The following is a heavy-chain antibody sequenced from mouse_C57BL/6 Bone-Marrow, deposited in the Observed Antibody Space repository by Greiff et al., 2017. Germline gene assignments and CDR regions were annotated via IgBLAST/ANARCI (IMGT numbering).Heavy chain of an antibody. CDR3: ARALLRRFAY. J-gene: IGHJ3*01. V-gene: IGHV5-4*03. Sequence: EVKLMESGGGLVKPGGSLKLSCAASGFTFSSYAMSWVRQTPEKRLEWVATISDGGSYTYYPDNVKGRFTISRDNAKNNLYLQMSHLKSEDTAMYYCARALLRRFAYWGQGTLVTVSA. D-gene: IGHD2-4*01. CDR1: GFTFSSYA. CDR2: ISDGGSYT.